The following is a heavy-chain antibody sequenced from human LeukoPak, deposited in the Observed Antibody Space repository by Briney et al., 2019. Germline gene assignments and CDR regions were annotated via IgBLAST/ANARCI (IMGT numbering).Heavy chain of an antibody. CDR3: ARGPKIAVAGKGWSDP. CDR2: INAGNGNT. D-gene: IGHD6-19*01. J-gene: IGHJ5*02. CDR1: GYTFTSYA. V-gene: IGHV1-3*01. Sequence: ASVKVSCKASGYTFTSYAMHWVRQAPGQRLEWMGWINAGNGNTKYSQKFQGRVTITRDTSASTAYMELSSLRSEDTAVYYCARGPKIAVAGKGWSDPWGQGTLVTVSS.